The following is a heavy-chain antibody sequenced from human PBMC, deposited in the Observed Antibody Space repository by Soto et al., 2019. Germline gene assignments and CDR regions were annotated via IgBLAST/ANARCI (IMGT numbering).Heavy chain of an antibody. CDR2: IWYDGSHE. CDR1: VFTFNNYG. Sequence: GGSLRVSCAAPVFTFNNYGMRWVGQAPGKGLDLVAVIWYDGSHESYADSVKGRFTISRDNSKNTLYLQMNSLRAEDTAVYYCARDRYSYDSRAYQGVDWYFDLWGRGTMVTVSS. CDR3: ARDRYSYDSRAYQGVDWYFDL. D-gene: IGHD3-22*01. J-gene: IGHJ2*01. V-gene: IGHV3-33*01.